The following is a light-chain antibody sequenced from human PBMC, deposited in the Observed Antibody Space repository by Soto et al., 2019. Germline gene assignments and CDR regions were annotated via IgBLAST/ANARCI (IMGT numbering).Light chain of an antibody. CDR1: QSVSSN. CDR3: QQYNNWPPGT. V-gene: IGKV3-15*01. Sequence: EMVFTQSPSTLSVSPGERATLSCRASQSVSSNLAWYQQKPGQAPRLLLYGASTRATGIPARFSGSGSGTEFTLTISSLQSEDFAVYYCQQYNNWPPGTFGQGTKVDIK. CDR2: GAS. J-gene: IGKJ1*01.